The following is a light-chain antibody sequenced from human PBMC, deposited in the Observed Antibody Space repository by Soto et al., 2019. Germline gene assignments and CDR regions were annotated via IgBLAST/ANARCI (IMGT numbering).Light chain of an antibody. J-gene: IGLJ2*01. CDR3: AAWDDSLNGVV. CDR1: SSNIGSNT. CDR2: SNN. Sequence: QSVLTQPPSASGTSGQRVTISCSGSSSNIGSNTVNWYQQLPGTAPKLLIYSNNQRPSGVPDRFAGSKSGNSASLAISGVQSEDEADYYCAAWDDSLNGVVFGGGTKLTVL. V-gene: IGLV1-44*01.